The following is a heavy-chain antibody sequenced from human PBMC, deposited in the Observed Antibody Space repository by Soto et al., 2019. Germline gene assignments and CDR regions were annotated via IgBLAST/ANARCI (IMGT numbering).Heavy chain of an antibody. Sequence: PGGALRLSCADSGFTFSSYSMNWVRQAPGKGLEWVSSISSSSYIYYADSVKGRFTISRDNAKNSLYLQMNSLRAEDTAVYYCARVLGAAAGTYYYGMDVWGQGTTVTVSS. V-gene: IGHV3-21*01. D-gene: IGHD6-13*01. CDR3: ARVLGAAAGTYYYGMDV. CDR2: ISSSSYI. J-gene: IGHJ6*02. CDR1: GFTFSSYS.